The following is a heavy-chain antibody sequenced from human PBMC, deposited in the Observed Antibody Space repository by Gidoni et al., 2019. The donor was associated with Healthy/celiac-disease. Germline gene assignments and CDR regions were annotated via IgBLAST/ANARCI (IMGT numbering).Heavy chain of an antibody. Sequence: QVQLQESGPGLVKPSETLSLTCTVSGGSISSYYWSWIRQPAGKGLEWIGRIYTSGSTNYNPSLKSRVTMSVDTSKNQFSLKLSSVTAADTAVYYCAREPPPYCSGGSCRDYWGQGTLVTVSS. V-gene: IGHV4-4*07. CDR1: GGSISSYY. J-gene: IGHJ4*02. D-gene: IGHD2-15*01. CDR2: IYTSGST. CDR3: AREPPPYCSGGSCRDY.